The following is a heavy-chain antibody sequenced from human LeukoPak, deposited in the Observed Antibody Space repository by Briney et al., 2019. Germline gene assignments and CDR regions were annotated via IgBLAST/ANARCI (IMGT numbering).Heavy chain of an antibody. CDR3: ARKLYYYDTSPAGWFDP. CDR1: GFTFSRYW. Sequence: GGSLRLSCAASGFTFSRYWMSWVRQGQGKGMERVAPINKDGSGEYYVDSVKGPFTISRDNAKNSLYLQISGLRAEDTAVYHCARKLYYYDTSPAGWFDPWGQGTMVTVS. D-gene: IGHD3-22*01. CDR2: INKDGSGE. J-gene: IGHJ5*02. V-gene: IGHV3-7*01.